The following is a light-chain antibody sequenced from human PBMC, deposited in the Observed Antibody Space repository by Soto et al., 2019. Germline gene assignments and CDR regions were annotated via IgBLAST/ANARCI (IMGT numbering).Light chain of an antibody. CDR3: QQYGSSPIT. CDR1: QSVSSSY. Sequence: EIIFTQSPATLSLSPGERATLSCGASQSVSSSYVAWYQHRPGLAPRLLIHDASSRATGIPDRFSGTKSGTDFTLTIRRLEPEDAAVYYCQQYGSSPITFGQGTRLEIK. J-gene: IGKJ5*01. CDR2: DAS. V-gene: IGKV3D-20*01.